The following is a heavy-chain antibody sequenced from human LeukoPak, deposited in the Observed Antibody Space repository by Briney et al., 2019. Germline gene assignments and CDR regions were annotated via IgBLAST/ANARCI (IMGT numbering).Heavy chain of an antibody. CDR3: ATSGSYPGRAFDI. Sequence: SETLSLTCTVSGGSISSYYWSWIRQPPGKGLEWIGYIYYSGSTNYNPSLKSRVTISVDTSKNQLSLKLSSVTAADTAVYYCATSGSYPGRAFDIWGQGTMVTVSS. D-gene: IGHD1-26*01. V-gene: IGHV4-59*01. CDR2: IYYSGST. CDR1: GGSISSYY. J-gene: IGHJ3*02.